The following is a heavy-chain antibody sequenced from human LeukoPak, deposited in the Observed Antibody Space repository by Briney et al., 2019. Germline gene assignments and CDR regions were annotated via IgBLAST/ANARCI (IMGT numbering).Heavy chain of an antibody. V-gene: IGHV4-30-2*01. D-gene: IGHD6-6*01. J-gene: IGHJ4*02. CDR3: AREYSSSWDY. CDR1: GGSISSGGYY. Sequence: PSETLSLTCTVSGGSISSGGYYWSWIRQPPGKGLEWIGYIYHSGSTYYNPSLKSRVTISVDRSKNQFSLKLSSVTAADTAVYYCAREYSSSWDYWGQGTLVTVSS. CDR2: IYHSGST.